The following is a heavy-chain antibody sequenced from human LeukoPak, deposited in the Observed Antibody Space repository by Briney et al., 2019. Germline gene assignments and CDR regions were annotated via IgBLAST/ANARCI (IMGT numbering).Heavy chain of an antibody. D-gene: IGHD1-26*01. CDR3: ARGMGAVRYFDY. Sequence: PSETLSLTCTVSGGSISSSSSYWGWIRQPPGKGLEWIGSLHYGGSTYYNPSLKSRVTISVDTSKNQFSLKLSSMTAADTAVYYCARGMGAVRYFDYWGQGTLVTVSS. CDR1: GGSISSSSSY. J-gene: IGHJ4*02. V-gene: IGHV4-39*07. CDR2: LHYGGST.